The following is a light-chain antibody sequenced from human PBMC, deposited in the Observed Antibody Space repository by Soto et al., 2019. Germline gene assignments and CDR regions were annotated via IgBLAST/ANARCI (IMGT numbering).Light chain of an antibody. J-gene: IGKJ4*01. Sequence: TQSPATLSLSPGDRATLSCRASQSVENFLAWYQQKRGQAPRLLIFDVSTRAPGIPPRFSGSGSGTDFTLTISRLEPEDFAFYYCQQRRTWPLTFGGGTRVDFK. CDR3: QQRRTWPLT. CDR1: QSVENF. CDR2: DVS. V-gene: IGKV3-11*01.